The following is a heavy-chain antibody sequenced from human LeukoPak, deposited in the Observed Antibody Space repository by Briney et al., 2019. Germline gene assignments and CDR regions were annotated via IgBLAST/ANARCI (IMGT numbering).Heavy chain of an antibody. D-gene: IGHD6-13*01. Sequence: SETLSLTCTVSGGSISSYYWSWIRQPPGKGLEWIGYIYYSGSTNYNPSLKSRVTISVDTSKNQFSLKLSSVTAADTAVYYCARDRSQLVYSYYYYYMDVWGKGTTVTVSS. CDR1: GGSISSYY. CDR3: ARDRSQLVYSYYYYYMDV. J-gene: IGHJ6*03. CDR2: IYYSGST. V-gene: IGHV4-59*01.